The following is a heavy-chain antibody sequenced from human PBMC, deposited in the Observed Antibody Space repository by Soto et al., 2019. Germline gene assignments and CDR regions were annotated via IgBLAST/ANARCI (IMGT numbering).Heavy chain of an antibody. J-gene: IGHJ6*02. Sequence: SVKVSCKASGVTFDRHTINWVRQAPGQGLEWMGGIIPIFSTPKYAQEFQGRVMLTADKSTSTAYMELSSLRYEDTAVYYCARGGLQAQGVQYNHYAMDVWGQGTTVTVSS. CDR1: GVTFDRHT. CDR2: IIPIFSTP. CDR3: ARGGLQAQGVQYNHYAMDV. D-gene: IGHD4-4*01. V-gene: IGHV1-69*06.